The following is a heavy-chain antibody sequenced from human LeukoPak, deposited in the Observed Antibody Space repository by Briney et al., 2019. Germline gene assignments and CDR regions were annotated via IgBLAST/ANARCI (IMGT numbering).Heavy chain of an antibody. Sequence: ASVKVSCKVSGHTLTELSMHWVRQAPGKGLEWMGGFDPEDGETIYAQKFQGRVTMTEDTSTDTAYMELSSLRSEDTAVCYCATRQSYYDSSGYYSEYFDYWGQGTLVTVSS. D-gene: IGHD3-22*01. CDR3: ATRQSYYDSSGYYSEYFDY. CDR1: GHTLTELS. CDR2: FDPEDGET. J-gene: IGHJ4*02. V-gene: IGHV1-24*01.